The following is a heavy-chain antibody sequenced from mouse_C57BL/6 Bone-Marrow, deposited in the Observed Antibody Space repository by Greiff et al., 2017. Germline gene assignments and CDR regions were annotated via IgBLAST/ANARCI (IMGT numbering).Heavy chain of an antibody. V-gene: IGHV5-6*02. CDR2: ISSGGSYT. CDR3: ARRGKVGYAMDY. D-gene: IGHD1-1*01. J-gene: IGHJ4*01. Sequence: EVKLMESGGDLVKPGGSLKLPCAASGFTFSSYGMSWVRQTPDKRLEWVATISSGGSYTYYPDSVKGRFTISRDNAKNTLYLQMSSLKSEETAMYYCARRGKVGYAMDYWGQGTSVTVSS. CDR1: GFTFSSYG.